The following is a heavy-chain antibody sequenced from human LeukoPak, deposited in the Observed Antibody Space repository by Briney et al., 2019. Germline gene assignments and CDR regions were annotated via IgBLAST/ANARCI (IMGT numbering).Heavy chain of an antibody. CDR1: GFTFSSYW. Sequence: GGSLRLSCAASGFTFSSYWMTWVRQAPGKGLEWVANIKQDGSDKYYVDSVKGRFTISRDNAKNSLYLQMNSLRAEDTAVYYCVRASWDYYDSSGHGGVYFVYWGQGTLVTVSS. D-gene: IGHD3-22*01. CDR2: IKQDGSDK. J-gene: IGHJ4*02. CDR3: VRASWDYYDSSGHGGVYFVY. V-gene: IGHV3-7*01.